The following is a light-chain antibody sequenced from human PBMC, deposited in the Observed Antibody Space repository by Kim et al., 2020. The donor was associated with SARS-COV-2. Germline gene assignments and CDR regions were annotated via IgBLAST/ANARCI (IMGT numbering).Light chain of an antibody. CDR3: CSYTGSSTYV. CDR1: SSDVGGYNH. CDR2: EVS. V-gene: IGLV2-23*02. Sequence: GQSITISCTGTSSDVGGYNHVSWYQQHPGKAPKLMIYEVSKRPSGVSNRFSGSKSGNTASLTISGLQAEDEADYYCCSYTGSSTYVFGTGTKVTVL. J-gene: IGLJ1*01.